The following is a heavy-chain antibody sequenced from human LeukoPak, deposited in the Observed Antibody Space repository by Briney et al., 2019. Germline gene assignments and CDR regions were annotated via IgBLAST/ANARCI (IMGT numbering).Heavy chain of an antibody. D-gene: IGHD3-22*01. CDR3: ASYVPPRIGSMHYDQDAFDI. CDR2: IIPIFGTA. CDR1: GGTFSSYA. V-gene: IGHV1-69*05. J-gene: IGHJ3*02. Sequence: ASVKVSCKASGGTFSSYAISWVRQAPGQGLEWMGEIIPIFGTANYAQKFQGRVTITTDESTSTAYMELSSLRSEDTAVYYCASYVPPRIGSMHYDQDAFDIWGQGTMVTVSS.